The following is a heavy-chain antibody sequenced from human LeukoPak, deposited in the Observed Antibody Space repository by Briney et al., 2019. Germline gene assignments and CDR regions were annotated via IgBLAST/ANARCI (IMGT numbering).Heavy chain of an antibody. CDR1: GGSFSGYY. Sequence: PSESLSLTCAVYGGSFSGYYWSWIRQPPGKGLEWIGEINHSGSTNYNPSLKSRVTISVDTSKNQFSLKLSSVTAADTAVYYCARLIRRITIFWPSTPYYYYMDVWGKGTTVTISS. CDR3: ARLIRRITIFWPSTPYYYYMDV. CDR2: INHSGST. V-gene: IGHV4-34*01. D-gene: IGHD3-9*01. J-gene: IGHJ6*03.